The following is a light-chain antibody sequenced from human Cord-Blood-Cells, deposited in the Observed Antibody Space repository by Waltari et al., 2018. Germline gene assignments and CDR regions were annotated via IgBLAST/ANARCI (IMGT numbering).Light chain of an antibody. CDR2: DAY. CDR3: QQYNSYPYT. CDR1: QSISSW. J-gene: IGKJ2*01. Sequence: DIQMTQFPSTLSASVGDRVTITCRASQSISSWLAWYQQKPGKGPKLLIYDAYSVESGVPSRFSGSGSGTEFTLTISSLQPDDFATYYCQQYNSYPYTFGQGTKLEIK. V-gene: IGKV1-5*01.